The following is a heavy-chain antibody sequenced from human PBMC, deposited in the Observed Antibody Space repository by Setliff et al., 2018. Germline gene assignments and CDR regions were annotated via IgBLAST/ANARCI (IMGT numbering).Heavy chain of an antibody. V-gene: IGHV3-23*01. Sequence: GGSLRLSCAASGFTFSFYAFTTYAMSWVRQAPGKGPKWVSAISASGTTTYYADSVKGRFTISRDNSKNTQYLQMNNLRAEDTALYYCAKAWDLEPYCADGRCYQPLDVWGKGTTVTVSS. D-gene: IGHD2-15*01. CDR3: AKAWDLEPYCADGRCYQPLDV. CDR1: GFTFSFYAFTTYA. CDR2: ISASGTTT. J-gene: IGHJ6*04.